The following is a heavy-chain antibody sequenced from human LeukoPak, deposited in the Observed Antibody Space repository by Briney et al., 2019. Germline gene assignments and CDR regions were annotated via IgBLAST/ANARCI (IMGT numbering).Heavy chain of an antibody. V-gene: IGHV4-38-2*02. CDR1: SSSISSVNY. CDR2: ISHTGTT. J-gene: IGHJ4*02. Sequence: ASETLSLTCTVSSSSISSVNYWGWIRQPPGKGLEWIGFISHTGTTYYNPSLKSRVTISVDTSKNQFSLKLSSVTAADTAVYYCASNGYNSPFDYWGQGTLVTVSS. CDR3: ASNGYNSPFDY. D-gene: IGHD5-24*01.